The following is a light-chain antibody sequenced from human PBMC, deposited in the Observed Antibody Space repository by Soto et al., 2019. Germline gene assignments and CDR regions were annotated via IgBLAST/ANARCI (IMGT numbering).Light chain of an antibody. Sequence: IVMTQFSAPLSVSPGERAPLSCRASQSVSSDLAWYHQQPGQAPRLLIYGASTRATGIPARYSDSGSGTEFTLTNSSLQAEDYADYYCQQYNTCPTFGQGTKVDIK. CDR3: QQYNTCPT. V-gene: IGKV3-15*01. CDR2: GAS. CDR1: QSVSSD. J-gene: IGKJ1*01.